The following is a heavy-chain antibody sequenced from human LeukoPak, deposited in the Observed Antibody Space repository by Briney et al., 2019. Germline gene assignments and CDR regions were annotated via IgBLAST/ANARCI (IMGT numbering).Heavy chain of an antibody. CDR2: IYYTGNT. CDR1: GASISSSYYY. D-gene: IGHD3-10*01. V-gene: IGHV4-39*01. CDR3: ARHGVQGVGPVDY. Sequence: SETLSLTCTISGASISSSYYYWGWTRQPPGKGLKWIGSIYYTGNTYYNPSLKSRVTISVDTSKNQFSLKLSSVTAADTAVYYCARHGVQGVGPVDYWGQGTLVTVSS. J-gene: IGHJ4*02.